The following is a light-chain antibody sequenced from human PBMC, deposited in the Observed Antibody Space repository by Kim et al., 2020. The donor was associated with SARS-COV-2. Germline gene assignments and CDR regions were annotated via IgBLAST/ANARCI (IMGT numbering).Light chain of an antibody. CDR1: RSDVGVSNS. Sequence: TSRQRPRSDVGVSNSLSWTQQPPGQAPQLLLYEVTNRPSGVSNRFSGAKSGNPASLTISGRQAEDEADYSCNSYTSSSTLVFGGGTQLTVL. CDR3: NSYTSSSTLV. V-gene: IGLV2-14*01. CDR2: EVT. J-gene: IGLJ3*02.